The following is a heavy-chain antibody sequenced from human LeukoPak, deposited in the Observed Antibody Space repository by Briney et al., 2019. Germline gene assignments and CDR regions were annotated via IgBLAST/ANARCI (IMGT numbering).Heavy chain of an antibody. CDR1: GFTFSSYA. CDR2: ITCDGSNK. Sequence: PGGSLRLSCAASGFTFSSYAMHWVRQAPGKGLEWVAVITCDGSNKYYADSVKGRFTISRDNSKNTLYLQMNSLRAEDTAVYYCARVLVDYYYYGMDVWGQGTTVTVSS. D-gene: IGHD1-26*01. V-gene: IGHV3-30-3*01. J-gene: IGHJ6*02. CDR3: ARVLVDYYYYGMDV.